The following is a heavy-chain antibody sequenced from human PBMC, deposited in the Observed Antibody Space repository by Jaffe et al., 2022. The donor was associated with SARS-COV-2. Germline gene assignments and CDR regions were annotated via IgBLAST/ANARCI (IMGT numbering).Heavy chain of an antibody. Sequence: QVQLVQTGSELKKPGASVRVSCKASGYAFRTYAINWVRQAPGQGLEWMGWINTNTGNPTYAQGFTGRFVFSLDTSVRTAYLQISSLKSDDTAVYYCARPRRAFSGYGRELLTLWNFDLWGRGTLVTVSS. CDR1: GYAFRTYA. CDR3: ARPRRAFSGYGRELLTLWNFDL. J-gene: IGHJ2*01. CDR2: INTNTGNP. D-gene: IGHD5-12*01. V-gene: IGHV7-4-1*02.